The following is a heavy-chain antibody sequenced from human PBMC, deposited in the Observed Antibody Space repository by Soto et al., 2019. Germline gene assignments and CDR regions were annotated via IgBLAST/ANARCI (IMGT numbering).Heavy chain of an antibody. V-gene: IGHV3-23*01. J-gene: IGHJ4*02. CDR2: ISGSGGST. D-gene: IGHD5-12*01. CDR3: AKDRWILATTSDY. Sequence: HPGGSLRLSCAASGFTLSSYAMSWVRQAPGKGLEWVSAISGSGGSTYYADSVKGRFTISRDNSKNTLYLQMNSLRDEDTAVYYCAKDRWILATTSDYWGQGTLVTVSS. CDR1: GFTLSSYA.